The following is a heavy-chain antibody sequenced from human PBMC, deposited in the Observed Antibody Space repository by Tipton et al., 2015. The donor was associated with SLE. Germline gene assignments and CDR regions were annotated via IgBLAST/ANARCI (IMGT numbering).Heavy chain of an antibody. CDR2: VYRTA. J-gene: IGHJ4*02. V-gene: IGHV4-38-2*01. D-gene: IGHD1-14*01. Sequence: TLSLTCAVSGYSISSGYYWGWIRQSPVKGLEWIGIVYRTAYYNPSLKSRVTVSVETSKNEVSLKLNSGTASDTAVYYCVSGVGNTGRFHYWGQGALVTVSS. CDR1: GYSISSGYY. CDR3: VSGVGNTGRFHY.